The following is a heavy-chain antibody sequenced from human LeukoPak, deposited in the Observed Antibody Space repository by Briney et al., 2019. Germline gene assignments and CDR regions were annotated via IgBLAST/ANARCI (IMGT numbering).Heavy chain of an antibody. CDR1: GFTFSSYA. CDR2: ISSSSSYI. V-gene: IGHV3-21*03. D-gene: IGHD4-17*01. Sequence: GGSLRLSCAASGFTFSSYAMHWVRQAPGKGLEWVSSISSSSSYIYYADSVKGRFTISRDNAKNSLYLQMNSLKTEDTAVYYCTTKKGGGTVPTYSWGQGTLVTVSS. J-gene: IGHJ5*02. CDR3: TTKKGGGTVPTYS.